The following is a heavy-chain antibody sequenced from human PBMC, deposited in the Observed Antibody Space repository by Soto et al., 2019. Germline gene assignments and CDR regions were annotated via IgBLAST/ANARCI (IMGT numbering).Heavy chain of an antibody. J-gene: IGHJ6*02. V-gene: IGHV4-38-2*01. CDR2: IYHSGST. D-gene: IGHD2-2*01. CDR1: GYSISSGYY. Sequence: QVQLQESGPGLVKPSETLSLTCAVSGYSISSGYYWGWIRQPPGKGLEWIGSIYHSGSTYYIPSLKSRVTISVDTSKSQFSLQLSSVTAADTAVYYCASSFFLTSPGDVWGQGTTVTVSS. CDR3: ASSFFLTSPGDV.